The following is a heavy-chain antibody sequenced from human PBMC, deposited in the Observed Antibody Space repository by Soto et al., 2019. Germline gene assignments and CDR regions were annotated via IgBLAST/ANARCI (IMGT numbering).Heavy chain of an antibody. CDR2: IYYSGST. D-gene: IGHD6-6*01. CDR1: GGSVSSGSYY. Sequence: TLSLTCTVPGGSVSSGSYYWSWIRQPPGKGLEWIGYIYYSGSTNYNPSLKSRVTISVDTSKNQFSLKLSSVTAADTAVYYCASGYSSSSYYYYGMDVWGQGTTVTVSS. CDR3: ASGYSSSSYYYYGMDV. J-gene: IGHJ6*02. V-gene: IGHV4-61*01.